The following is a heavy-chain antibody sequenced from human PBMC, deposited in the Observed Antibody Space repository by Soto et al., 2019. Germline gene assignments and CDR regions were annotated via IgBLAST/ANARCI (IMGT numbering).Heavy chain of an antibody. J-gene: IGHJ3*02. D-gene: IGHD3-16*02. CDR2: IYWDNDK. Sequence: QITLKESAPTLVQPTQTLTLRCTFSGFSLSPVGVGVGWIRQPPGKALEWIAVIYWDNDKRYNPSLSNRLSINRALSRNQVVVTTINMDPLDTGTHSCAHLTITYGGVIGLDAFDIWGQGTLVTVSS. CDR1: GFSLSPVGVG. CDR3: AHLTITYGGVIGLDAFDI. V-gene: IGHV2-5*02.